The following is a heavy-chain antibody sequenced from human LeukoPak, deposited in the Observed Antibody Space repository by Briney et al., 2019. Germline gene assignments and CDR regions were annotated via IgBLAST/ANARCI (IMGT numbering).Heavy chain of an antibody. CDR1: GFTFSSYG. V-gene: IGHV3-33*06. CDR3: AKGLGSYYDSSGYYYLGIDY. J-gene: IGHJ4*02. D-gene: IGHD3-22*01. Sequence: AGGSLRLSCAASGFTFSSYGMHWVRQAPGKGLEWVAVIWYDGSNKYYADSVKGRFTISRDNSKNTLYLQMNSLRAEDTAVYYCAKGLGSYYDSSGYYYLGIDYWGQGTLVTVSS. CDR2: IWYDGSNK.